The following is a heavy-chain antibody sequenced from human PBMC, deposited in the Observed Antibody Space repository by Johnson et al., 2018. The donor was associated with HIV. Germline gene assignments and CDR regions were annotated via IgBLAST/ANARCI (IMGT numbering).Heavy chain of an antibody. CDR3: ARHHTDSSCYCGFDI. CDR1: GFTFDDYA. J-gene: IGHJ3*02. Sequence: EVQLVESGGGLVQPGRSLRLSCAASGFTFDDYAMHWVRQAPGKGLEWVSGISWNSGSKGYADSVKGRFTISRDNAKNSLYLQMNSRRAEDTALYYRARHHTDSSCYCGFDIWGQGTMVTVSS. V-gene: IGHV3-9*01. D-gene: IGHD3-22*01. CDR2: ISWNSGSK.